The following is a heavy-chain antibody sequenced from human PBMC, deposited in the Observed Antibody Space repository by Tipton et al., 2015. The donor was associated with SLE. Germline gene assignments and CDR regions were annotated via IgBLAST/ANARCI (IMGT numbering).Heavy chain of an antibody. Sequence: TLSLTCAVYGGSFSGYYWSWIRQPAGKGLEWIGRIYTSGSTNYNPSLKSRVTMSVDTSKNQFSLKLSSVTAAGTAVYYCARGEYNPFDYWVQGTLVTVSS. CDR1: GGSFSGYY. CDR3: ARGEYNPFDY. D-gene: IGHD1-14*01. V-gene: IGHV4-59*10. J-gene: IGHJ4*02. CDR2: IYTSGST.